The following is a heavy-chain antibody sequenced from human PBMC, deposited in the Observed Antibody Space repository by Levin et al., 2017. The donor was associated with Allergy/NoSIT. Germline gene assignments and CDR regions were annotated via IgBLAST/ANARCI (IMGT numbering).Heavy chain of an antibody. V-gene: IGHV3-11*01. Sequence: GGSLRLSCAASGFIFTDYYMTWIRQAPGKGLEWVSYISRDGSSIHYADSVQGRFIISRDNTKNSLYLQMNSLRAEDTAIYYCVRGAEMSTLTMWFDPWGQGTRVTVSS. CDR1: GFIFTDYY. CDR2: ISRDGSSI. CDR3: VRGAEMSTLTMWFDP. J-gene: IGHJ5*02. D-gene: IGHD5-24*01.